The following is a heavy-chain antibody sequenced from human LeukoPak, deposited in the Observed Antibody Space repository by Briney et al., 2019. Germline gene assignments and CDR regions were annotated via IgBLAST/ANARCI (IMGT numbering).Heavy chain of an antibody. CDR2: ISAYNGNT. D-gene: IGHD3-9*01. CDR1: GYTFTSYG. J-gene: IGHJ5*02. Sequence: ASVKVSCKASGYTFTSYGISWVRQAPGQGLEWIGWISAYNGNTNYAQKLQGRVTMTTDTSTSTAYMELRSLRSDDTAVYYCARDSSYDILTGYYPHNWFDPWGQGTLVTVSS. V-gene: IGHV1-18*04. CDR3: ARDSSYDILTGYYPHNWFDP.